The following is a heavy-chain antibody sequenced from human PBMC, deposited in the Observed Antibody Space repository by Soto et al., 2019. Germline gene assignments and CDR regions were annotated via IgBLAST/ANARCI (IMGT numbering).Heavy chain of an antibody. J-gene: IGHJ4*02. V-gene: IGHV3-11*01. Sequence: XGSLRLSCVASGFAFGDSSVNWIRQSPGKGLEWLSYIDNVVGTIYYADSVRGRFTVSRDNAKYSLFLQMTALRAEESAMYFCATVAFGYHSHSAHWGRGALVTVYS. D-gene: IGHD6-25*01. CDR2: IDNVVGTI. CDR3: ATVAFGYHSHSAH. CDR1: GFAFGDSS.